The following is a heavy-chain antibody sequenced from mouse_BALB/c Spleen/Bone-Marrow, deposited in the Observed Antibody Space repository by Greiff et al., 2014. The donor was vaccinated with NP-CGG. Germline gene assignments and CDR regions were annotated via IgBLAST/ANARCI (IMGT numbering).Heavy chain of an antibody. CDR1: GFDFSRYW. V-gene: IGHV4-1*02. J-gene: IGHJ2*02. CDR2: INPDSSTI. CDR3: ARQGYYGDSDY. Sequence: EVQLVESGGGLVQPGGSLKLSCAASGFDFSRYWMRWVRQAPGKGLEWIGEINPDSSTINYTPSLKDKFIISRDNAKNTLYLQMRKVRSEDKALYYCARQGYYGDSDYWGQGTSLTVSS. D-gene: IGHD1-2*01.